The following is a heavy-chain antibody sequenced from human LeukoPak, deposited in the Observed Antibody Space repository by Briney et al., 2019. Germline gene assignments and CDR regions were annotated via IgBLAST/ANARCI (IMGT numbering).Heavy chain of an antibody. CDR1: GFTFSNYA. J-gene: IGHJ4*02. CDR3: AREGYCSGGTCYVDY. D-gene: IGHD2-15*01. Sequence: GGSLRLSCAASGFTFSNYAMHWVRQAPGKGLEYVSAITWNGGSTYYADSVKGRFTISRDNSKNTLYLQVGSLSAEDMAVYYCAREGYCSGGTCYVDYWGQGTLVTVSS. CDR2: ITWNGGST. V-gene: IGHV3-64*02.